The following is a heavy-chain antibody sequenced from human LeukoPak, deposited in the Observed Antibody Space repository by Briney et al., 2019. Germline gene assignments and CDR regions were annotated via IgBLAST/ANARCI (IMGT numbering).Heavy chain of an antibody. CDR2: MNPNSGNT. CDR3: ARDPTGEIGGWFDP. CDR1: GYTFTSYD. J-gene: IGHJ5*02. Sequence: ASVKVSCKASGYTFTSYDINWVRQATGQGLEWMGWMNPNSGNTGYAQKFQGRVTMTRNTSISTAYMELSSLRAEDTAVYYCARDPTGEIGGWFDPWGQGTLVTVSS. V-gene: IGHV1-8*01. D-gene: IGHD3-10*01.